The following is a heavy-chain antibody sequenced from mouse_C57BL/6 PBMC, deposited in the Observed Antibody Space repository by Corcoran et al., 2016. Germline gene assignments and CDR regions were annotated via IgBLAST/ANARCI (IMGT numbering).Heavy chain of an antibody. Sequence: QIQLVQSAPELKKPGETVKISCKASGYSFTTYGMSWVKQAPGKGLKWMGWINTYSGVPTYADDFKGRFVFSLETSASTAYLQINNLKNEDTATYFCARHRPSYWYFDVWGTGTTVTVSS. V-gene: IGHV9-3*01. CDR3: ARHRPSYWYFDV. CDR1: GYSFTTYG. D-gene: IGHD2-14*01. CDR2: INTYSGVP. J-gene: IGHJ1*03.